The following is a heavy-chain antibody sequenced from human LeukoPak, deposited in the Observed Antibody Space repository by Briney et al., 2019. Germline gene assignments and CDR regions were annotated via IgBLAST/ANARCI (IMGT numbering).Heavy chain of an antibody. CDR1: GYTLSNYW. V-gene: IGHV5-51*01. CDR2: IYPGDSDT. CDR3: ARGRGGYSGYEDFDY. D-gene: IGHD5-12*01. Sequence: GESLQISCKGSGYTLSNYWIGWVRQKPGKGLEFMGVIYPGDSDTAYSPSFQGQVTVSADRSIRTTYLQWTSLEASDSAIYYCARGRGGYSGYEDFDYWGQGTMVTVS. J-gene: IGHJ4*02.